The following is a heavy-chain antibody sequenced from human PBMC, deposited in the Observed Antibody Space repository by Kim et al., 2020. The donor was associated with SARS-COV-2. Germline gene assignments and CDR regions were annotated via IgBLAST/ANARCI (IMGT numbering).Heavy chain of an antibody. CDR1: GGTFSSYA. CDR2: IIPIFGTA. CDR3: AREVWVHHYDILTGSRSAKEYYYYYYGMDV. D-gene: IGHD3-9*01. Sequence: SVKVSCKASGGTFSSYAISWVRQAPGQGLEWMGGIIPIFGTANYAQKFQGRVTITADKSTSTAYMELSSLRSEDTAVYYCAREVWVHHYDILTGSRSAKEYYYYYYGMDVWGQGTTVTVSS. V-gene: IGHV1-69*06. J-gene: IGHJ6*02.